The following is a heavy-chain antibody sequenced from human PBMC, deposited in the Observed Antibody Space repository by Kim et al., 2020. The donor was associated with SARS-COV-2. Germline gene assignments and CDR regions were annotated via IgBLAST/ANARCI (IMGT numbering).Heavy chain of an antibody. V-gene: IGHV4-59*13. J-gene: IGHJ5*02. CDR3: ARVSGRELLVGWFDP. CDR1: GGSISSYY. Sequence: SETLSLTCTVSGGSISSYYWSWIRQPPGKGLEWIGYIYYSGSTNYNPSLKSRVTISVDTSKNQFSLKLSSVTAADTAVYYCARVSGRELLVGWFDPWGQGTLVTVSS. D-gene: IGHD1-26*01. CDR2: IYYSGST.